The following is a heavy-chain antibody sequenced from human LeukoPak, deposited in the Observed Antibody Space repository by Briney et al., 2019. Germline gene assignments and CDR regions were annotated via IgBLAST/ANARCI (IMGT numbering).Heavy chain of an antibody. J-gene: IGHJ4*02. D-gene: IGHD6-19*01. CDR1: GYTFTDYW. CDR2: IYPGDSDT. V-gene: IGHV5-51*01. CDR3: TRHAGYSSGWYGVY. Sequence: GESLKISCKASGYTFTDYWIGWVRPLPGKGLEWMGIIYPGDSDTRYSPSFQGQVTISADKSINTAFLQWSSLKAADTSIYYCTRHAGYSSGWYGVYWGQGTLVTVSS.